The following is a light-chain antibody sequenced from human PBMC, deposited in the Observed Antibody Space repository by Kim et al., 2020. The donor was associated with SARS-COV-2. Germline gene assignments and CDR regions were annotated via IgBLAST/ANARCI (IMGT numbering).Light chain of an antibody. J-gene: IGLJ3*02. Sequence: QSLTLSCTGTSSHVGVYNYVSWYQQYPGNAPKLLIYDVSRRPSGVSTRFSGSKSGTTASLTISGLQAEDEAGYFCSSYTSSTTWVFGGGTQLTVL. CDR1: SSHVGVYNY. V-gene: IGLV2-14*03. CDR3: SSYTSSTTWV. CDR2: DVS.